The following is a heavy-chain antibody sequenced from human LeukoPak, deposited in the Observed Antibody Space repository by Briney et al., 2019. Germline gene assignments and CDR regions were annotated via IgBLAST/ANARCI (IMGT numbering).Heavy chain of an antibody. Sequence: PGGSLRLSCAASGFTFSSYGSHWVRQAPGKGLEWVAVVWYDGSEKYYADSVKGRFTISRDNSKNTLYLQVNSLRAEDTAIYYCARDRGDPDYYFDQWGQGTLATVSS. CDR1: GFTFSSYG. D-gene: IGHD7-27*01. CDR3: ARDRGDPDYYFDQ. J-gene: IGHJ4*02. V-gene: IGHV3-33*01. CDR2: VWYDGSEK.